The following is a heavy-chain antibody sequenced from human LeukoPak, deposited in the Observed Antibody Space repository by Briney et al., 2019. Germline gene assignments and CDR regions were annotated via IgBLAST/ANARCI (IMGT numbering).Heavy chain of an antibody. CDR2: ISYDGSNK. CDR3: AKDRGYCSSTSCSYYYYGMDV. Sequence: GGSLRLPCAASGFTFSSYGMHWVRQAPGKGLEWVAVISYDGSNKYYADSVKGRFTISRDNSKNTLYLQMNSLRAEDAAVYYCAKDRGYCSSTSCSYYYYGMDVWGQGTTVTVSS. V-gene: IGHV3-30*18. D-gene: IGHD2-2*01. CDR1: GFTFSSYG. J-gene: IGHJ6*02.